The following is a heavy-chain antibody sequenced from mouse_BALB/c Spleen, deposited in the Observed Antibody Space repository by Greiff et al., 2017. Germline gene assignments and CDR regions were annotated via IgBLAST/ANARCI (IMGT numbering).Heavy chain of an antibody. CDR1: GFTFSSYG. J-gene: IGHJ4*01. D-gene: IGHD2-2*01. V-gene: IGHV5-6*01. CDR2: ISSGGSYT. Sequence: EVHLVESGGDLVKPGGSLKLSCAASGFTFSSYGMSWVRQTPDKRLEWVATISSGGSYTYYPDSVKGRFTISRDNAKNTLYLQMSSLKSEDTAMYYCARQRGYDYDAMDYWGQGTSVTVSS. CDR3: ARQRGYDYDAMDY.